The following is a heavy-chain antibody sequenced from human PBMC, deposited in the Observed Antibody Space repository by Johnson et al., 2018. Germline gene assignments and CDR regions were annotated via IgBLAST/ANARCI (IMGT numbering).Heavy chain of an antibody. V-gene: IGHV3-15*07. J-gene: IGHJ6*03. CDR3: ARAPELAVAALSYYYYYMDV. D-gene: IGHD6-19*01. CDR1: GFTINNAW. Sequence: VRLVQSGGGLVKPGGSLRLCCAASGFTINNAWMNWVRQATGKGLEWVGHIKKKTDGGTADYTAPVKGRFTISRNDSKNTLYLQMNSLRAEDTAVYYCARAPELAVAALSYYYYYMDVWGKGTTVTVSS. CDR2: IKKKTDGGTA.